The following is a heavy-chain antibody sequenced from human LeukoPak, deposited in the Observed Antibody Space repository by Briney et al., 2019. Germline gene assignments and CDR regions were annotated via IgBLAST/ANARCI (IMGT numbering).Heavy chain of an antibody. CDR1: GYTFTSYG. CDR2: ISAYNGNT. J-gene: IGHJ4*02. V-gene: IGHV1-18*01. Sequence: GASVKVSCKASGYTFTSYGISWVRQAPGQGLEWMGWISAYNGNTNYAQKLQGRVTMTTDTSTSTAYMELRSLRSDATAVYYCARPRRGSYYDPYYFDYWGQGTLVTVSS. CDR3: ARPRRGSYYDPYYFDY. D-gene: IGHD1-26*01.